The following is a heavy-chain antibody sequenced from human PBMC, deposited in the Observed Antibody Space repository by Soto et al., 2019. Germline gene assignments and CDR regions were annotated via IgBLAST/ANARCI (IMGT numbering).Heavy chain of an antibody. Sequence: QVQLVQSGAEVKKPGSSVKVSCKASGGTFSSYAISWVRQAPGQGLEWMGGIIPIFGTANYAQKFQARVTITADESTSTAYMELSSLISEDTAVYYWARDAEPWIQLWTKFDYWGQGTLVTVSS. D-gene: IGHD5-18*01. CDR2: IIPIFGTA. CDR1: GGTFSSYA. J-gene: IGHJ4*02. CDR3: ARDAEPWIQLWTKFDY. V-gene: IGHV1-69*01.